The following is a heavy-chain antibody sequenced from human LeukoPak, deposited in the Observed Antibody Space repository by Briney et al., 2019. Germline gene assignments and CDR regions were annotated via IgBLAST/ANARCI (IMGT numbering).Heavy chain of an antibody. Sequence: SQTLSLTCAVSGYSISSGGYSWSWIRQPPGQGLEWIGYINHGGSAYYDPSLKSRVNISVDKSKKQFSLELSSMTAADTAVYYSGGQFKWFDPWGQGTLVTVSS. CDR1: GYSISSGGYS. CDR3: GGQFKWFDP. D-gene: IGHD5-24*01. CDR2: INHGGSA. J-gene: IGHJ5*02. V-gene: IGHV4-30-2*01.